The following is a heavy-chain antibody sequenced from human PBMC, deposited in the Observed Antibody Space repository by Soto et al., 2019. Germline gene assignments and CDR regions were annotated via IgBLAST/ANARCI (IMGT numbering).Heavy chain of an antibody. J-gene: IGHJ4*02. D-gene: IGHD3-22*01. V-gene: IGHV1-69*01. CDR2: IIPIFGTP. Sequence: QVQLVQSGAEVKKPGSSVKVSCKASGGTFSSSAISWVRQAPGQGLEWMGGIIPIFGTPNYAQKFQGRVTIPADESQRTAYMELSSLRSEDTAVYYWARGGTLYASSGYYYPYWGQGTLVTVSS. CDR3: ARGGTLYASSGYYYPY. CDR1: GGTFSSSA.